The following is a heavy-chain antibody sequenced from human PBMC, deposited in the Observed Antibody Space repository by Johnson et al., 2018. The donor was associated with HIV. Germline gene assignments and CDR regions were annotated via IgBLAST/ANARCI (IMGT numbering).Heavy chain of an antibody. Sequence: VQLVESGGGLVQPGRSLRLSCAASGFTFDDYAMHWVRQAPGKGLEWVSGISWNSGSIGYADSVKGRFTISRDNAKNSLYLQMNSLRAEDTAVYFCARGGLYIQFLAFDAFDIWGQGTMVTVSS. V-gene: IGHV3-9*01. CDR3: ARGGLYIQFLAFDAFDI. J-gene: IGHJ3*02. CDR2: ISWNSGSI. D-gene: IGHD4-11*01. CDR1: GFTFDDYA.